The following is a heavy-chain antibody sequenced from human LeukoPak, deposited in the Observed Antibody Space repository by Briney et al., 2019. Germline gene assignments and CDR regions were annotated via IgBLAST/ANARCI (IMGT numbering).Heavy chain of an antibody. CDR2: ISCDGSNK. Sequence: GGSLRLSCAASGFTFSSYAMHWVRQAPGKGLEWVAVISCDGSNKYYADSVKGRFTISRDNSKNTLYLQMNSLRAEDTAVYYCARDIAVARGYYYYGMDVWGKGTTVTVSS. D-gene: IGHD6-19*01. J-gene: IGHJ6*04. CDR3: ARDIAVARGYYYYGMDV. V-gene: IGHV3-30*04. CDR1: GFTFSSYA.